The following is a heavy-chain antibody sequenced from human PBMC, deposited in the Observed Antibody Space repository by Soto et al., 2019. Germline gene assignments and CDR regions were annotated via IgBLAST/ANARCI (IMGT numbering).Heavy chain of an antibody. Sequence: ASVKVSCKASGYTFTGYYMHWVRQAPGQGLEWMGWINPNSGGTNYAQKFQGWVTTTRDTSISTAYMELSRLRSDDTAVYYCARDIEYGGYVNFDYWGQGTLVTVSS. CDR3: ARDIEYGGYVNFDY. V-gene: IGHV1-2*04. D-gene: IGHD5-12*01. J-gene: IGHJ4*02. CDR2: INPNSGGT. CDR1: GYTFTGYY.